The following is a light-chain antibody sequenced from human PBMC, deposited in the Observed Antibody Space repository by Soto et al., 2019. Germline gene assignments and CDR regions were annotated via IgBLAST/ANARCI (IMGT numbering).Light chain of an antibody. CDR3: QSYDSSWV. CDR1: SGAIASSY. Sequence: NFMLTQPHSVSESPGKTVTISCTRSSGAIASSYVQWFQQRPGSAPTTVIYEDNQRPSGVPDRFSGSIDSSSNSASLTISGLKTEDEAYYYCQSYDSSWVFGGGTQLTVL. J-gene: IGLJ3*02. V-gene: IGLV6-57*03. CDR2: EDN.